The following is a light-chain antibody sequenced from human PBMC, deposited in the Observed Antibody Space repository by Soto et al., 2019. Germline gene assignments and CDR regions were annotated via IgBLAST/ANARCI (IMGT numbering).Light chain of an antibody. CDR2: ENN. J-gene: IGLJ1*01. CDR1: SSDIGNNY. V-gene: IGLV1-51*02. Sequence: QSVLTQPPSVSASPGQKVTISCSGSSSDIGNNYVSWYQHLPGTAPKLLIYENNKRPSGIPDRFSGSKSGTSATLGITGLQTGEEADYYCGTWDSSLSADVFGTGTKLTVL. CDR3: GTWDSSLSADV.